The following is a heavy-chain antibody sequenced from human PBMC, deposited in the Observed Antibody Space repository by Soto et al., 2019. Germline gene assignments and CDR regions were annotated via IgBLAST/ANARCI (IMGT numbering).Heavy chain of an antibody. D-gene: IGHD3-3*01. J-gene: IGHJ3*02. Sequence: PSETLSLTCAVSGGSISSGGYSWSWIRQPPGKGLEWIGYIYHSGSTYYNPSLKSRVTLSVDRSKNQFSLKLSSVTAADTAVYYCARTLLEWPNDAFDIWGQGTMVTVSS. CDR1: GGSISSGGYS. CDR3: ARTLLEWPNDAFDI. CDR2: IYHSGST. V-gene: IGHV4-30-2*01.